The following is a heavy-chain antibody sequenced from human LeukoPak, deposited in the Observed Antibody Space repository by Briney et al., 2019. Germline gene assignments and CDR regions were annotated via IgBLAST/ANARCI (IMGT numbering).Heavy chain of an antibody. V-gene: IGHV3-23*01. CDR1: GITLSNYG. J-gene: IGHJ4*02. D-gene: IGHD3-22*01. CDR2: ISDSGGRT. CDR3: AKRGVVIRVILVGFHKEAYYFDS. Sequence: GGSLRLSCAASGITLSNYGMSWVRQAPGKGLEWVAGISDSGGRTKYADSVKGRFTISRDNSKNTLYLQMNSLRAEDTAVYFCAKRGVVIRVILVGFHKEAYYFDSWGQGALVTVSS.